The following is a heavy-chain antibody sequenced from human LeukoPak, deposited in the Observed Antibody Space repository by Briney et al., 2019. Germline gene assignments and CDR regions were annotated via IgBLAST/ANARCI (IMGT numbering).Heavy chain of an antibody. CDR2: IIPIFGTA. CDR3: ARAWSSSNWFDP. V-gene: IGHV1-69*05. Sequence: GASVKVSCKASGGTFSSYAISWVRQAPGQGLEWTGGIIPIFGTANYAQKFQGRVTITTDESTSTAYMELSSLRSEDTAVYYCARAWSSSNWFDPWGQGTLVTVSS. J-gene: IGHJ5*02. CDR1: GGTFSSYA. D-gene: IGHD6-6*01.